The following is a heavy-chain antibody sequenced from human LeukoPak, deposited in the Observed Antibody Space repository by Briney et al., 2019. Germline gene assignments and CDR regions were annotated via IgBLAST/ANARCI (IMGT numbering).Heavy chain of an antibody. CDR1: GYIFSNND. CDR2: MNPISGNT. J-gene: IGHJ4*02. Sequence: ASVKVSCKASGYIFSNNDINWVRQATGQGLEWMGWMNPISGNTGFAQKFQGRVTITRDTSISTAYMEVSSLRFDDTAVYFCVRAAKCSGGGCDSKEYVYYFDYWGQGTLVTVSS. V-gene: IGHV1-8*03. D-gene: IGHD6-25*01. CDR3: VRAAKCSGGGCDSKEYVYYFDY.